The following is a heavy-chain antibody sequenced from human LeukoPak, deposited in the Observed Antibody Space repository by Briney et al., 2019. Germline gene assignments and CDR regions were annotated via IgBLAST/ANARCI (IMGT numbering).Heavy chain of an antibody. Sequence: SVKVSCKASVGTFTRYAINWVRQAPGQGLEWMGGIIPMFGTANYAQKFQGRVTITADESTSTAYMELSSLRSEDTAVYYCARGGHDSGYYGMDVWGQGTTVTVSS. CDR1: VGTFTRYA. CDR2: IIPMFGTA. CDR3: ARGGHDSGYYGMDV. V-gene: IGHV1-69*13. D-gene: IGHD1-26*01. J-gene: IGHJ6*02.